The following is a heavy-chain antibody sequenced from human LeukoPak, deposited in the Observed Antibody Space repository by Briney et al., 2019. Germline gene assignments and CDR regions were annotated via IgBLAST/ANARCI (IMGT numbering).Heavy chain of an antibody. Sequence: AASVKVSCKASGYTFTGYYMHWVRQAPGQGREWMGWINPNSGGTNYAQKFQGRVTMTRDTSISTAYMELSRLRSDDTDVYYCARVQAGTTADYWGQGTLVTVSS. J-gene: IGHJ4*02. CDR1: GYTFTGYY. V-gene: IGHV1-2*02. D-gene: IGHD1-1*01. CDR3: ARVQAGTTADY. CDR2: INPNSGGT.